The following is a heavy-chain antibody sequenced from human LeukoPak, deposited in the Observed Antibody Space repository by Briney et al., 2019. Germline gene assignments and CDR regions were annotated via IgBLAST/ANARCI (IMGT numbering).Heavy chain of an antibody. CDR2: IHHSGRA. CDR1: GDSINGGDNY. J-gene: IGHJ4*02. V-gene: IGHV4-30-4*01. D-gene: IGHD6-19*01. Sequence: SETLSLTCTVSGDSINGGDNYWSWLRQPPGKGLEWIGYIHHSGRAYYNPSLKSRGYISVFLSETPLSLSLNSLTAADSAVYYCARAAAGTNSWSYFDYWGQGILVTVSS. CDR3: ARAAAGTNSWSYFDY.